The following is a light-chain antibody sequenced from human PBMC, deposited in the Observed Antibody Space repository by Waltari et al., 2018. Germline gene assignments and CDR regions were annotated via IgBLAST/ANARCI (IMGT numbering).Light chain of an antibody. Sequence: EIVLTQSPATLSLSPGERATISCRASQCVSSYLAWYQQKPGQPPRLLIYDASNRATGIPARFSGSGSGTDFTLTISSLEPEDFAVYYCQQRSNWPPLTFGGGTKVEIK. CDR3: QQRSNWPPLT. V-gene: IGKV3-11*01. CDR2: DAS. J-gene: IGKJ4*01. CDR1: QCVSSY.